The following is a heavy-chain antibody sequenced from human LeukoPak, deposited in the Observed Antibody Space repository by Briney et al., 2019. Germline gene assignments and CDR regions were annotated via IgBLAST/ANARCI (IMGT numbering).Heavy chain of an antibody. CDR2: IYYSGST. D-gene: IGHD1-26*01. V-gene: IGHV4-61*05. CDR1: GGSISTSNYY. J-gene: IGHJ6*03. CDR3: ARGPPYSGSYFYYYYYMDV. Sequence: PSETLSLTCTVPGGSISTSNYYWSWIRQPPGKGLEWIGYIYYSGSTNYNPSLKSRVTISVDTSKNQFSLKLSSVTAADTAVYYCARGPPYSGSYFYYYYYMDVWGKGTTVTVSS.